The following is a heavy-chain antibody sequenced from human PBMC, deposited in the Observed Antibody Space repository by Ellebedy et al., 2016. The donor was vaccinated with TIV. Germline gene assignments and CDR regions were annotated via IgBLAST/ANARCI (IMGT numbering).Heavy chain of an antibody. CDR2: IIGSGGST. CDR1: GFSFSTYA. J-gene: IGHJ4*02. CDR3: ATDPDGVYGDTTAY. D-gene: IGHD4-17*01. Sequence: GESLKISCAASGFSFSTYAMSWVRQAPGKGLEWVTGIIGSGGSTNYVDSVRGRFTISRDNSNNTLFLQMNSLRAEDTAVYYCATDPDGVYGDTTAYWGRGTLVTVSS. V-gene: IGHV3-23*01.